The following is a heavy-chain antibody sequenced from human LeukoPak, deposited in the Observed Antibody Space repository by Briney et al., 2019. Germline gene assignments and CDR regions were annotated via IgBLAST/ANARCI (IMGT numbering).Heavy chain of an antibody. Sequence: PETLSLTCTVSGDSVSSNSYYWSWIRQPPGKGLEWIGYIYYSGTTNYNPSLKSRVTISVDTSKNQFSLKLSSVTAADTAVYYCAREDATTVTAIRAFDIWGQGTMVTVSS. D-gene: IGHD4-17*01. CDR1: GDSVSSNSYY. CDR3: AREDATTVTAIRAFDI. CDR2: IYYSGTT. J-gene: IGHJ3*02. V-gene: IGHV4-61*01.